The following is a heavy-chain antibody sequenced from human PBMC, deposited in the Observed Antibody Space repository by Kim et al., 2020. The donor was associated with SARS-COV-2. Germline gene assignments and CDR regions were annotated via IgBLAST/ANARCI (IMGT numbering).Heavy chain of an antibody. Sequence: AQKLQGRVTMTTDTSTSTAYMELRSLRSDDTAVYYCARDSYSSSWFWFDPWGQGTLVTVSS. D-gene: IGHD6-13*01. J-gene: IGHJ5*02. V-gene: IGHV1-18*01. CDR3: ARDSYSSSWFWFDP.